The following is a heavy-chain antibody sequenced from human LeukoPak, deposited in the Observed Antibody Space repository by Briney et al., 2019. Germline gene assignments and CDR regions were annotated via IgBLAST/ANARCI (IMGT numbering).Heavy chain of an antibody. CDR1: GFTFSSYG. CDR3: ARDLMAAAPRLGGMDV. Sequence: GGSLRLSCAASGFTFSSYGMHWVRQAPGKGLEWVAVIWYDGSNKYYADSVKGRFTISRDNSENTLYLQMNSLRAEDTAVYYCARDLMAAAPRLGGMDVWGQGTTVTVSS. CDR2: IWYDGSNK. D-gene: IGHD6-13*01. J-gene: IGHJ6*02. V-gene: IGHV3-33*01.